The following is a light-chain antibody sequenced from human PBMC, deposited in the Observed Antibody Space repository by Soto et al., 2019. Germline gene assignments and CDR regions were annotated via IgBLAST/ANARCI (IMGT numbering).Light chain of an antibody. CDR3: QHGYSTPLT. CDR2: KAS. CDR1: QSINKW. V-gene: IGKV1-5*03. J-gene: IGKJ4*01. Sequence: GDTVTITCRASQSINKWLAWYQQRPGKAPRLLIYKASSLESGVPSRFSGSGSGTEFTLTISSLQPEDFATYFCQHGYSTPLTFGGGTKVDIK.